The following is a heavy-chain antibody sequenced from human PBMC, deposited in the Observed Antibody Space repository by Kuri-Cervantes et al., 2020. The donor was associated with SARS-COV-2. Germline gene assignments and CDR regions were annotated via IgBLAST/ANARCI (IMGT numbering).Heavy chain of an antibody. V-gene: IGHV3-7*01. CDR2: IKQDGSEK. CDR1: GFTFSSYW. J-gene: IGHJ6*04. Sequence: GESLKISCAASGFTFSSYWMSWVRQAPGKGLEWVANIKQDGSEKYYVDSVKGRFTISRDNAKNPLYLQMNSLRAEDTAVYYCARDVYCSGGSCYSFGMDVWGKGTTVTVSS. CDR3: ARDVYCSGGSCYSFGMDV. D-gene: IGHD2-15*01.